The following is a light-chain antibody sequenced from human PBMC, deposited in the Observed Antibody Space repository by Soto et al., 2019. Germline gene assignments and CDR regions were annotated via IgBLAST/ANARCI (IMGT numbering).Light chain of an antibody. V-gene: IGKV3-15*01. CDR1: QSVGSN. CDR2: GAS. Sequence: EMVMTQSPATLYVSPGESATLSCRASQSVGSNLAWYQQKPGQAPRLLIYGASTRATGTPTRFSGSGSGTDFTLSISRLEPEDFAVYYCQQFSSYPLTFGGGTKVEIK. J-gene: IGKJ4*01. CDR3: QQFSSYPLT.